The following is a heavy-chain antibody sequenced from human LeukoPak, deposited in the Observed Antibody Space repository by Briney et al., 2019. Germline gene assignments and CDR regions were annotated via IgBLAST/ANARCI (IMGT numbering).Heavy chain of an antibody. J-gene: IGHJ3*02. Sequence: GGSLRLSCAASGFSFSNYWMHWVRQAPGKGLVWVSRINSDGSSTSYADSVKGRFTISRDNAKNTLYLQMNSLRAEDTAVYYCARASPHYYDSSGFDIWGQGTMVTVSS. V-gene: IGHV3-74*01. CDR3: ARASPHYYDSSGFDI. CDR1: GFSFSNYW. D-gene: IGHD3-22*01. CDR2: INSDGSST.